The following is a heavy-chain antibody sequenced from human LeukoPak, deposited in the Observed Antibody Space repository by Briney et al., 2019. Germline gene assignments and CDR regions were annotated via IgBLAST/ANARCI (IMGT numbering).Heavy chain of an antibody. J-gene: IGHJ4*02. V-gene: IGHV4-34*01. Sequence: PSETLSLTCAVYGGSFSGYYWTWIRQPPGKGLEWVGEINHSGSTNYNPSLKSRVTISVDTSKNQFSLKLISVTAADTAVYYCARVSDNDTWFLNYWGQGTLVTVSS. CDR1: GGSFSGYY. CDR3: ARVSDNDTWFLNY. D-gene: IGHD3-10*01. CDR2: INHSGST.